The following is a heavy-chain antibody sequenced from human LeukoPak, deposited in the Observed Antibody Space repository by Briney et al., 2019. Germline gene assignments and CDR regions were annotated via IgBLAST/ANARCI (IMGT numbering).Heavy chain of an antibody. CDR1: GGTFSSYA. V-gene: IGHV1-69*13. CDR2: IIPIFGTA. D-gene: IGHD6-19*01. J-gene: IGHJ4*02. CDR3: ARERPRYSSGWYAFDY. Sequence: SVTVSCKASGGTFSSYAISWVRQAPGQGLEWMGGIIPIFGTANYAQKFQGRVTITADESTSTAYMELSSLRSEDTAVYYCARERPRYSSGWYAFDYWGQGTLVTVSS.